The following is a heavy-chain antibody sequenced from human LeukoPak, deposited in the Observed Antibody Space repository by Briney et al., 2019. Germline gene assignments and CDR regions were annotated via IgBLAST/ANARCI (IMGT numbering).Heavy chain of an antibody. CDR2: IYYSGST. D-gene: IGHD3-10*01. Sequence: PSETLSLTCTVSGGSISSYYWSWIRQPPGKGLEWIGYIYYSGSTNYNPSLKSRVTISVDTSKNQFSLKLSSVTAADTAVYYCARLRGYYYGSGSPDWFDPWGQGTLVTVSS. CDR1: GGSISSYY. CDR3: ARLRGYYYGSGSPDWFDP. V-gene: IGHV4-59*08. J-gene: IGHJ5*02.